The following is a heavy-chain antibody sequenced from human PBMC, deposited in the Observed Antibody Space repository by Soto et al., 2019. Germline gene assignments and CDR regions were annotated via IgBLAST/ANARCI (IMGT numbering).Heavy chain of an antibody. J-gene: IGHJ6*02. CDR3: ARDVEYYDFWSGYFSYYYGMDV. D-gene: IGHD3-3*01. V-gene: IGHV3-30-3*01. CDR2: ISYDGSNK. CDR1: GFTFSSYA. Sequence: GGSLRLSCAASGFTFSSYAMHWVRQAPGKGLEWVAVISYDGSNKYYADSVKGRFTISRDNSKNTLYLQMNSLRAEDTAVYYCARDVEYYDFWSGYFSYYYGMDVWGQGATVTSP.